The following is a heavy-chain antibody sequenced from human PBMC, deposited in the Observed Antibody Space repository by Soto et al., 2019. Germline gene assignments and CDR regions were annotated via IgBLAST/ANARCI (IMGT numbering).Heavy chain of an antibody. CDR1: GSSISGFY. CDR3: VRDGTKTLRDWFDH. Sequence: XETLSLTCTVSGSSISGFYWSWIRKSAGKGLEWIGRIYATGTTDYNPSLKSRVMMSVDTSKKQFSLKLRSVTAADTAVYYCVRDGTKTLRDWFDHWGQGISVTVSS. J-gene: IGHJ5*02. CDR2: IYATGTT. V-gene: IGHV4-4*07. D-gene: IGHD1-1*01.